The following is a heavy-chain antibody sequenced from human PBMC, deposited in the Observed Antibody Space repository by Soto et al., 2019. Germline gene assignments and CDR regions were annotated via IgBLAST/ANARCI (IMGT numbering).Heavy chain of an antibody. CDR1: GFTFSNYA. CDR2: ISDSGGNT. D-gene: IGHD1-26*01. J-gene: IGHJ4*02. CDR3: AKEEVGAGDY. Sequence: EVQLLESGGGLVQPGESLRLSCAASGFTFSNYAMAWVRQAPGKGLEWLSAISDSGGNTYYAGSVKGRITISRDNSKNTLYLQMNSLRAEDTAVYYCAKEEVGAGDYWGQGTLVTVSS. V-gene: IGHV3-23*01.